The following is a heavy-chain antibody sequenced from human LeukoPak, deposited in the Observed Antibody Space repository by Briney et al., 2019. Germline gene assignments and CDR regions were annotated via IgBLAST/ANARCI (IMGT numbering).Heavy chain of an antibody. V-gene: IGHV1-18*01. Sequence: ASVKVSCKASGYTFTSYGISWVRQAPGQGLEWMGWISAYNGNTNYAQKLQGRVTMTTDTSTSTAYMELRSLRSDDTAVYYCARDLDRYSSSWYYDYWGQGTLVTVSS. CDR3: ARDLDRYSSSWYYDY. D-gene: IGHD6-13*01. J-gene: IGHJ4*02. CDR1: GYTFTSYG. CDR2: ISAYNGNT.